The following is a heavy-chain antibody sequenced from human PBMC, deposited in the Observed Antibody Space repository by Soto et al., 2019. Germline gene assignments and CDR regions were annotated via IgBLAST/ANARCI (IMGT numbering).Heavy chain of an antibody. J-gene: IGHJ3*02. CDR3: ARAVNDWGSRSPVRYDAFDI. Sequence: GGSLRLSCAASGFTFSSYSMNWVRQAPGKGLEWVSSISSSSSYIYYADSVKGRFTISRDNAKNSLYLQMNSLRAEDTAVYYCARAVNDWGSRSPVRYDAFDIWGQGTMGTVSS. CDR1: GFTFSSYS. CDR2: ISSSSSYI. D-gene: IGHD2-21*01. V-gene: IGHV3-21*01.